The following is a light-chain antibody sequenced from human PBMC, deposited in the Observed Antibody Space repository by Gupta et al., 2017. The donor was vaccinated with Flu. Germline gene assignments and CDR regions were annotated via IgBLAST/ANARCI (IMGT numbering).Light chain of an antibody. CDR3: CSYAGSYTFV. J-gene: IGLJ2*01. V-gene: IGLV2-11*01. CDR2: DVS. Sequence: QSALTQPRPVSGSPGQSVTISCTGTGSDVGGYNYVSWYRQHPGKAPKLIVSDVSKRPSGVPDRFSGSKSGNTASLTISGLQADDEADYYCCSYAGSYTFVFGGGTQLTVL. CDR1: GSDVGGYNY.